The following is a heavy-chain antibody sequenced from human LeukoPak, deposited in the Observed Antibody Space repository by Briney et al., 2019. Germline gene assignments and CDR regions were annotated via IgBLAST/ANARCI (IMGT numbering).Heavy chain of an antibody. D-gene: IGHD3-16*01. Sequence: GGSLRLSCAASGFTFSSYSMNWVRQAPGKGLEWVSLISSSSSYIYYADSVKGRFTISRDNAKNSLYLQMNSLRAEDTALYYCATMRGGYEGYFDYWGQGTLVTVSS. CDR3: ATMRGGYEGYFDY. J-gene: IGHJ4*02. CDR1: GFTFSSYS. V-gene: IGHV3-21*01. CDR2: ISSSSSYI.